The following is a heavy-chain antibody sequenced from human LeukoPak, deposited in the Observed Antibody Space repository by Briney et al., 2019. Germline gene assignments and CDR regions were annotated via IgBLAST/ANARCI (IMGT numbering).Heavy chain of an antibody. D-gene: IGHD2/OR15-2a*01. V-gene: IGHV4-4*02. J-gene: IGHJ4*02. CDR2: ISHDGTI. CDR1: GGSIDITNY. Sequence: SETLSLTCGVSGGSIDITNYWSWVRQAPGKGLEWIGEISHDGTINYNPSLRSRVAMSLDRANNQFSLSLTSVTAADTAVYYCTRENRPFCPFAFWGQGVLVTVSS. CDR3: TRENRPFCPFAF.